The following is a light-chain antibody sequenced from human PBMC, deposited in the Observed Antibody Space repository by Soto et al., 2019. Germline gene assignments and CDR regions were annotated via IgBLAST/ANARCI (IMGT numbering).Light chain of an antibody. CDR2: EVS. Sequence: QSALTQPASVSGSPGQSITISCTGTSSDVGGYNYVSWYQQHPDKAPKLMIYEVSNRPLGVSNRFSGSKSGNTASLTISGLQAEDEADYYCSSYISSSTLVVFGGGTKLTVL. V-gene: IGLV2-14*01. J-gene: IGLJ2*01. CDR1: SSDVGGYNY. CDR3: SSYISSSTLVV.